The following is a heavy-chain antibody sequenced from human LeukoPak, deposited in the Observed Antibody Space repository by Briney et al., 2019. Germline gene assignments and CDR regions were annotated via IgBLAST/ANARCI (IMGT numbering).Heavy chain of an antibody. CDR1: GFTFSSYG. CDR3: ARDRAYYYDSSGYYYFDH. J-gene: IGHJ4*02. CDR2: ISYDGSNK. D-gene: IGHD3-22*01. V-gene: IGHV3-30*03. Sequence: GGSLRLSCAASGFTFSSYGMHWVRQAPGKGLEWVVVISYDGSNKYYADSVKGRFTISRDNSKNTLYLQMNSLRAEDTAVYYCARDRAYYYDSSGYYYFDHWGQGTLVTVSS.